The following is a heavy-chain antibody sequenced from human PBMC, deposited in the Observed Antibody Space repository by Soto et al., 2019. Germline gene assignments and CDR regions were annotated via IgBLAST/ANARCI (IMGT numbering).Heavy chain of an antibody. V-gene: IGHV3-33*01. CDR3: ALDSSGWYYSGMDV. Sequence: QVQLVESGGGVVQPGRSLRLSCAASGFTFSSYGMHWVRQAPGKGLEWVAVIWYDGSNKYYADSVKGRFTISRDNSKNTLDMQMNSLRAEDTAVYYWALDSSGWYYSGMDVWGQGTTVTVSS. D-gene: IGHD6-19*01. CDR1: GFTFSSYG. CDR2: IWYDGSNK. J-gene: IGHJ6*02.